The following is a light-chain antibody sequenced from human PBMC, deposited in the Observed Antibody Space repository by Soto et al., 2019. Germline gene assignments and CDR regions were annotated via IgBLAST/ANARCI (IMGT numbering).Light chain of an antibody. CDR1: QSINIW. CDR2: DAS. CDR3: QQYNSYRT. V-gene: IGKV1-5*01. J-gene: IGKJ1*01. Sequence: DIPLTQSPSTLSASVGARVTITCRASQSINIWLAWYQQRPGKAPKLLINDASRLESGVPFRFSGTGSGTEFTLTISSLQPDDSATYYCQQYNSYRTFGQGTKVEIK.